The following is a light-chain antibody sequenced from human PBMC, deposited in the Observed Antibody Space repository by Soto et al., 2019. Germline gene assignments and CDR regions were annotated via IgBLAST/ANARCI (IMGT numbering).Light chain of an antibody. CDR3: QQSYSTPYT. Sequence: DIQMTQSPSSLSASEGGRVTITCRASQSITSYLNWYQQKPGKAPKLLIYGASSLQSGVPSRFSGSGSGTDFTLTISSLQPEDFATYYCQQSYSTPYTFGQGTKLEIK. J-gene: IGKJ2*01. CDR2: GAS. CDR1: QSITSY. V-gene: IGKV1-39*01.